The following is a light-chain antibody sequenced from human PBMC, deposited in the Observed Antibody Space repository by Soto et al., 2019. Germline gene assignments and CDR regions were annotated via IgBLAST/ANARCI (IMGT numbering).Light chain of an antibody. J-gene: IGLJ2*01. CDR2: DVS. CDR1: SSDVGGYNY. Sequence: QSALTQPASVSGSPGQSITISCTGTSSDVGGYNYVSWYQQHPGKAPKLMIYDVSNRPSGVSNRSSGSKSGNTASLTISGLQAEDEADYSCSSYTSSSPRVFGGGTKLTVL. V-gene: IGLV2-14*01. CDR3: SSYTSSSPRV.